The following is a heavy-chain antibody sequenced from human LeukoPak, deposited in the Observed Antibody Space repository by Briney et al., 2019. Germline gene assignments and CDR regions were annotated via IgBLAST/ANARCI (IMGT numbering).Heavy chain of an antibody. Sequence: PGGSLRLSCAASGFTFSDYYMSWLRQAPGKGLEWVSYISSSGSTIYYADSVKGRFTISRDNAKNSLYLQMNSLRAEDTAVYYCARPRYCSSTSCYTRDSSGWYALFGYWGQGTLVTVSS. CDR3: ARPRYCSSTSCYTRDSSGWYALFGY. D-gene: IGHD2-2*02. CDR2: ISSSGSTI. J-gene: IGHJ4*02. CDR1: GFTFSDYY. V-gene: IGHV3-11*01.